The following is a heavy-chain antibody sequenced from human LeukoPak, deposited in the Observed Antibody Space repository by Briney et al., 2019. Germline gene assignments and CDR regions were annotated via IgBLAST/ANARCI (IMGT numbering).Heavy chain of an antibody. CDR2: INHSGNT. CDR3: ARGYYGSGSHCCHMDV. V-gene: IGHV4-34*01. Sequence: SETLSLTCAVYVGSFSGYYWSWIRQPPGKGLEWIGEINHSGNTNYNSSLKSRVTISVDTSKNQFSLKLSSVTAADAAVYYCARGYYGSGSHCCHMDVWGKGTTITVS. CDR1: VGSFSGYY. J-gene: IGHJ6*03. D-gene: IGHD3-10*01.